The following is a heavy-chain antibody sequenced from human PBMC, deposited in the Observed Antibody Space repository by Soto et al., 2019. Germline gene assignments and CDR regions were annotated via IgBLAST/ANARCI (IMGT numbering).Heavy chain of an antibody. D-gene: IGHD4-17*01. CDR3: ANDYGDYKSYYGMDV. CDR2: IYYSGST. J-gene: IGHJ6*02. CDR1: GASVTSSTYY. V-gene: IGHV4-39*01. Sequence: QLQLQESGPGLVKPSETLSLTCTVSGASVTSSTYYWGWIRQPPGKGLEWIGSIYYSGSTYYNPSLRSQVTRSVDTSKNQVSLKLTSVTAADTAVYYCANDYGDYKSYYGMDVWGQGTTVTVSS.